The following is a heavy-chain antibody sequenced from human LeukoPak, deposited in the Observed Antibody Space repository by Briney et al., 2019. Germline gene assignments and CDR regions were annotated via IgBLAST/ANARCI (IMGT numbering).Heavy chain of an antibody. Sequence: PGGSLRLSCAVSGFSFSTYSWNWVRQTPGKGLEWISYISRRGETIFYADSVKGRFTISRDNVNSFLCLQMNSLRAEDTALYYCARISKYSSRYDVMGAQGTLVTVSS. CDR2: ISRRGETI. D-gene: IGHD6-13*01. V-gene: IGHV3-48*01. J-gene: IGHJ4*02. CDR1: GFSFSTYS. CDR3: ARISKYSSRYDVM.